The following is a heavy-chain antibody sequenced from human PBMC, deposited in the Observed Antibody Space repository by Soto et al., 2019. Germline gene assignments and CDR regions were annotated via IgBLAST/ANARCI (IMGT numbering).Heavy chain of an antibody. CDR2: IYYSGSA. D-gene: IGHD4-17*01. Sequence: QVQLQESGPGLVKPSQTLSLTCTVSGGSISSGAYYWSWVRQPPGKALEWIGYIYYSGSAYYNPFHKTRVTVSVDASKKQFPLKLCPVAATDTAVYYCASDTDGDTYSLDYWGQGTLVTVSS. J-gene: IGHJ4*02. CDR1: GGSISSGAYY. V-gene: IGHV4-30-4*01. CDR3: ASDTDGDTYSLDY.